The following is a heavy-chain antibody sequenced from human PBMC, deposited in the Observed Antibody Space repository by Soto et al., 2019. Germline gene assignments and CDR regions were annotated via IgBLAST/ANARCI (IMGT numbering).Heavy chain of an antibody. J-gene: IGHJ3*02. CDR1: GFTVDTYW. V-gene: IGHV3-74*01. Sequence: PGGSLRLSCAASGFTVDTYWMNWVRQAPGKGPEWLSGINSDGTISSYADSVKGRFTISRDNAKKSLFLQMNSLRAEDTAVYYCARNHCSGGSCYEDAFDIWGQGTMVTVSS. CDR3: ARNHCSGGSCYEDAFDI. D-gene: IGHD2-15*01. CDR2: INSDGTIS.